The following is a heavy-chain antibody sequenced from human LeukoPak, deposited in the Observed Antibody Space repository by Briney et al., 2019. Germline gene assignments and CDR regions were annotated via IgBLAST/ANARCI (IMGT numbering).Heavy chain of an antibody. CDR2: IYYSGST. D-gene: IGHD3-16*01. CDR1: GGSISSYY. V-gene: IGHV4-59*01. CDR3: AREGGGKSWGFDY. Sequence: RPSETLSLTCTVSGGSISSYYWSWIRQPPGKGLEWIGYIYYSGSTNYNPSLKSRVTISVDTSKNQFSLKLSSVTAADTAVYYCAREGGGKSWGFDYWGQGTLVTVSS. J-gene: IGHJ4*02.